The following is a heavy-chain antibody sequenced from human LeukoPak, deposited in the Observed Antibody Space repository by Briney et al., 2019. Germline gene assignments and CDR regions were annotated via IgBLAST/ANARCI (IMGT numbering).Heavy chain of an antibody. CDR3: ARVAVAGSFWFDP. J-gene: IGHJ5*02. Sequence: SETLSLTCTVSGGSISSYYWSRIRQPPGKGLEWIGYIYYSGSTNYNPSLKSRATISVDTSKNQFSLKLSSVTAADTAVYYCARVAVAGSFWFDPWGQGTLVTVSS. CDR1: GGSISSYY. CDR2: IYYSGST. D-gene: IGHD6-19*01. V-gene: IGHV4-59*01.